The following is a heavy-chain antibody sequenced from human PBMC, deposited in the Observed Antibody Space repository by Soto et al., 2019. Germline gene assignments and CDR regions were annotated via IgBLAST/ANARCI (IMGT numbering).Heavy chain of an antibody. CDR3: ASPREGQWLGFDH. J-gene: IGHJ4*01. D-gene: IGHD6-19*01. CDR1: GFTFSDFG. Sequence: GGSLRLSCVVSGFTFSDFGMHWVRQSPGEGLAWVASISKDGLDRYYSESVKGRFTISRDDSKNTVFLQMNSLKVEDTAAYFCASPREGQWLGFDHWGHRTLVTVSS. V-gene: IGHV3-30*19. CDR2: ISKDGLDR.